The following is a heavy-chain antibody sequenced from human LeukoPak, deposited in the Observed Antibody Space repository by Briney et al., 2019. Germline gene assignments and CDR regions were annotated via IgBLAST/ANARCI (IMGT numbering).Heavy chain of an antibody. V-gene: IGHV3-21*01. CDR1: GFTFSSYS. CDR2: ISSSSSYI. CDR3: ARVPRSNWNEY. D-gene: IGHD1-1*01. J-gene: IGHJ4*02. Sequence: GGSLRLSCAASGFTFSSYSMNWVRQAPGKGLEWVSSISSSSSYIYYADSVKGRFTTSRDNSKNTLFLQMNSLRAEDTAVYYCARVPRSNWNEYWGQGTLVTVSS.